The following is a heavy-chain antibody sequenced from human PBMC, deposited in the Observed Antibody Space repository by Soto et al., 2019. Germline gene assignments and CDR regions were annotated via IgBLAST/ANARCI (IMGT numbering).Heavy chain of an antibody. Sequence: SETLSLTCAVSGGSISSSNWWSWVRQPPGKGLEWIGEIYHSGSTNYNPSLKSRVTISVDKSKNQFSLKLSSVTAADTAVYYCARQTYYYDSSGYFGPRGGWFDYWGQGTLVTVSS. CDR2: IYHSGST. D-gene: IGHD3-22*01. V-gene: IGHV4-4*02. CDR1: GGSISSSNW. CDR3: ARQTYYYDSSGYFGPRGGWFDY. J-gene: IGHJ4*02.